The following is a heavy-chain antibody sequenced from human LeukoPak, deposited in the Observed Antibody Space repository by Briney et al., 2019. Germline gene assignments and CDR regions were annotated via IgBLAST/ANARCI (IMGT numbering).Heavy chain of an antibody. Sequence: PGGSLTLSCAASGFTFSSYEMKWVRQAPGEGLEWVSYIASGGGANRFYSESVKGRFTISRDNAKNSLYLHMNSLRAEDTGVYYCARIGTTTRGPAGLDVWGQGTTVTVSS. CDR2: IASGGGANR. CDR3: ARIGTTTRGPAGLDV. D-gene: IGHD2/OR15-2a*01. V-gene: IGHV3-48*03. CDR1: GFTFSSYE. J-gene: IGHJ6*02.